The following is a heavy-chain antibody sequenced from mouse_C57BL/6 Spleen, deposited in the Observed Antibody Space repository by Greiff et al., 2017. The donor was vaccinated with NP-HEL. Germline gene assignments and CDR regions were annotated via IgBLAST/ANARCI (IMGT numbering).Heavy chain of an antibody. Sequence: VQLQQSGPVLVKPGASVKMSCKASGYTFTDYYMNWVKQSHGKSLEWIGVINPYNGGTSYNQKFKGKATLTVDKSSSTAYMELNSLTSEDSAVYYCARYSNSFDYWGQGTTLTVSS. J-gene: IGHJ2*01. CDR2: INPYNGGT. CDR1: GYTFTDYY. D-gene: IGHD2-5*01. CDR3: ARYSNSFDY. V-gene: IGHV1-19*01.